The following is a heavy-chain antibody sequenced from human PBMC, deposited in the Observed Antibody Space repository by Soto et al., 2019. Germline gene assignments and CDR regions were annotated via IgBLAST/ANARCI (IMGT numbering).Heavy chain of an antibody. Sequence: DVQLVESGGGLIQPGGSLRLSCAASGFTFSNYWMHWVRQASGKGLVWVSHINNDGSSTNYADSVKGRFTISRDNAKNTLYLPMNSLRAEDTAVYYCGRDVLRRGQGTLVTVSS. J-gene: IGHJ4*02. D-gene: IGHD3-16*01. CDR3: GRDVLR. CDR2: INNDGSST. V-gene: IGHV3-74*01. CDR1: GFTFSNYW.